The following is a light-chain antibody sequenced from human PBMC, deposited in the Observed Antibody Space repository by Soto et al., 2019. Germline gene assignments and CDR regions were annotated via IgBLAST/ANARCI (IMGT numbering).Light chain of an antibody. CDR1: QSLLASSNNKNY. J-gene: IGKJ1*01. CDR2: GAS. V-gene: IGKV4-1*01. CDR3: QKYNIAPWT. Sequence: DIVMTQSPDSLAVSLGERATIDCKSSQSLLASSNNKNYLAWYQQKPGKAPKLLISGASTLQSGVPSRFSGSGSGTDFTLTINSLQPEDVATYYCQKYNIAPWTFGQGTKVDIK.